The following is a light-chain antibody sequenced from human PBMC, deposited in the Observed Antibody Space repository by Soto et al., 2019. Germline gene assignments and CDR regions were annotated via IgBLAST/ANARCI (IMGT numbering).Light chain of an antibody. J-gene: IGKJ4*01. CDR2: VAS. CDR3: QQNTNYPLT. Sequence: DIQLTQSPSFLSSSVGDRVTITCRASQGISSYLDWYQQKPGKAPKLLIYVASTLQTGVPSRFSGSGSGTEFTLTISSLQPEDFETYYCQQNTNYPLTFGGGTKVEIK. CDR1: QGISSY. V-gene: IGKV1-9*01.